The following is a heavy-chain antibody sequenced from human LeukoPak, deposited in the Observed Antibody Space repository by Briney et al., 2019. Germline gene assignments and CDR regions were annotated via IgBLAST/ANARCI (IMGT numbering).Heavy chain of an antibody. CDR1: GGSISSYY. V-gene: IGHV4-4*07. J-gene: IGHJ6*02. CDR2: IYTSGST. CDR3: ARGYYGSGSYYKIYYYCGMDV. Sequence: SETLSLTCTVSGGSISSYYWSWIRQPAGKGLEWIGRIYTSGSTNYNPSLKSRVTMSVDTSKNQFSLKLSSVTAADTAVYYCARGYYGSGSYYKIYYYCGMDVWGQGTTVTVSS. D-gene: IGHD3-10*01.